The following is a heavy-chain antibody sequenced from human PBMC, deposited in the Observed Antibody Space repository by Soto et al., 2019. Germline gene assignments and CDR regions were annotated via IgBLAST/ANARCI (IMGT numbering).Heavy chain of an antibody. CDR3: ATYCSGGSCHPSRPYYYYGMDV. D-gene: IGHD2-15*01. J-gene: IGHJ6*02. Sequence: ASVKVSCKASGYTFTSYAMHWVRQAPGQRLEWMGWINAGNGNTKYSQKFQGRVTITRDTSASTAYMELSSLRSEDTAVYYCATYCSGGSCHPSRPYYYYGMDVWGQGTTVTVSS. CDR2: INAGNGNT. CDR1: GYTFTSYA. V-gene: IGHV1-3*01.